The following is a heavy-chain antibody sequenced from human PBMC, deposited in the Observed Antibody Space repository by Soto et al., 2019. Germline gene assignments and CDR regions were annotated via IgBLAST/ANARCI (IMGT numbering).Heavy chain of an antibody. Sequence: QVQLVESGGGVVQPGRSLRLSCAASGFTFSSYGMHWVRQAPGKGLEWVAVISYDGSNKYYADSVKGRFTISRDNSKNTLYLQMNSLRAEDTAVYYCAKLSGYNYLGGDYWGQGTLVNVSS. CDR2: ISYDGSNK. CDR1: GFTFSSYG. CDR3: AKLSGYNYLGGDY. J-gene: IGHJ4*02. V-gene: IGHV3-30*18. D-gene: IGHD5-12*01.